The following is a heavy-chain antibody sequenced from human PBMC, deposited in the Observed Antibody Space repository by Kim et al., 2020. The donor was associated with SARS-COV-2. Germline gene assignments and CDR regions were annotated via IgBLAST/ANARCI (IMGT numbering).Heavy chain of an antibody. CDR2: ISPSGRT. J-gene: IGHJ5*02. D-gene: IGHD3-10*01. CDR1: GDSISSGGYY. V-gene: IGHV4-31*03. CDR3: ARASGSGSLCWLDT. Sequence: SETLSLTCSVSGDSISSGGYYWTWVRQPPGKGLEWLGYISPSGRTFYNRSLRSRLTISLQTSDNQFSLTVTSVTAADTAVYYCARASGSGSLCWLDTWGQGTLVTVSS.